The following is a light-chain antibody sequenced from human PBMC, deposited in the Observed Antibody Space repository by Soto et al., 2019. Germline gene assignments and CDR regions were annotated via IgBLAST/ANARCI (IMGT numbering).Light chain of an antibody. J-gene: IGLJ7*01. Sequence: QSALTQPASVSGSPGQSITISCTGTSSDVGSHNLVSWYQQHPGQAPKLMIYEVSKRPLGVSARFSASKSGNTASLTISGLRAEDEAAYYCCSYGGSRAVFGGGTQLTVL. CDR2: EVS. CDR1: SSDVGSHNL. CDR3: CSYGGSRAV. V-gene: IGLV2-23*02.